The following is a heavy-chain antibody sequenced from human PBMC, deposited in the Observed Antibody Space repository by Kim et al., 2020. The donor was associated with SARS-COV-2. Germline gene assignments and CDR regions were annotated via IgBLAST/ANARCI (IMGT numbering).Heavy chain of an antibody. Sequence: GGSLRLSCAASGFTFNNFAMTWVRQAPGKGLEWVSAISGSGGGTDYADSVKGRFTISRDNSKNTLYLQMNSLRAEDTAVYYCARKITSRTTYWFDPWGQGTLVTVSS. CDR1: GFTFNNFA. V-gene: IGHV3-23*01. J-gene: IGHJ5*02. D-gene: IGHD1-1*01. CDR2: ISGSGGGT. CDR3: ARKITSRTTYWFDP.